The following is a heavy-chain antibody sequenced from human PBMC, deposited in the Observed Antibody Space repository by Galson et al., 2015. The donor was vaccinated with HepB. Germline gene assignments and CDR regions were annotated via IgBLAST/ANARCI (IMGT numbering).Heavy chain of an antibody. Sequence: SLRLSCACSGFIFSNYALRWVRQAPGKGLQWISGISGDTYGTYHADSVKGRFTISGDNSNSRLYLQMTSVTADDTATYYCAKGRGWYTGFDSWGQGALVTVSS. CDR1: GFIFSNYA. CDR3: AKGRGWYTGFDS. V-gene: IGHV3-23*01. J-gene: IGHJ4*02. D-gene: IGHD6-19*01. CDR2: ISGDTYGT.